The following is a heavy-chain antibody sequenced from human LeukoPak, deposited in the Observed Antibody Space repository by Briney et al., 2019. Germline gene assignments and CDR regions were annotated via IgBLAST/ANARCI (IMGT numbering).Heavy chain of an antibody. CDR3: ARRRSRDGYRDH. V-gene: IGHV4-39*01. Sequence: SETLSLTCTVSGGSISSSSYYWGWIRQPPGKGLEWIGTIYYGGSTYYSPSLQSRVSISVDTSKNQFSLRLSSVTAADTAVYFCARRRSRDGYRDHWGQGTLVTVSS. D-gene: IGHD5-24*01. CDR2: IYYGGST. J-gene: IGHJ4*02. CDR1: GGSISSSSYY.